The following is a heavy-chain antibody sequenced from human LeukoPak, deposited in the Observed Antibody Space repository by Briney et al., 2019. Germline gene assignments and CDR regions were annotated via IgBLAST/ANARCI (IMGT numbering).Heavy chain of an antibody. Sequence: SETLSLTCTVSGGSISSGGYYWSWIRQHPGKGLEWIGYICYSGSTYYNPSLKSRVTISVDTSKNQFSLKLSSVTAADTAVYYCAKAGSYYDTLYDAWGQGTLVTVSS. V-gene: IGHV4-31*03. CDR3: AKAGSYYDTLYDA. J-gene: IGHJ5*02. CDR1: GGSISSGGYY. D-gene: IGHD3-22*01. CDR2: ICYSGST.